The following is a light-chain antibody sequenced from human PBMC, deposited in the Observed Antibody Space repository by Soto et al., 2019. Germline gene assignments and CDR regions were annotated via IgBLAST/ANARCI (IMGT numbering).Light chain of an antibody. Sequence: DIEMTQSPSSLSASVGDRVTITCRASQGINNYLVWFQQKPGKAPKSLIFGASSLQSGVPSRFSGSGSGTDFTLTISSLQPEDFATYYCQQYKDYPLTFGGGTKVEIK. V-gene: IGKV1-16*01. CDR1: QGINNY. CDR2: GAS. CDR3: QQYKDYPLT. J-gene: IGKJ4*01.